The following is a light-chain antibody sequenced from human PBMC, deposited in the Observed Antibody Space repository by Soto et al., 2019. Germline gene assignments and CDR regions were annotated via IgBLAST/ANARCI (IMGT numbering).Light chain of an antibody. J-gene: IGLJ2*01. V-gene: IGLV2-14*01. Sequence: QSALTQPASVSGSPGQSITISCTGTSRDVGGYNYVSWYQQHPGKAPKLMIYEVSNRPSGVSNRFSGSKSGNTASLTISGLQAEDEAEYYCSSYTSSSTLYVVFGGGTQLTVL. CDR3: SSYTSSSTLYVV. CDR2: EVS. CDR1: SRDVGGYNY.